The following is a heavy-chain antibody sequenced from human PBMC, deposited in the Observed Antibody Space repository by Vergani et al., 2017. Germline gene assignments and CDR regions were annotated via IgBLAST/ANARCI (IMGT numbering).Heavy chain of an antibody. J-gene: IGHJ3*01. CDR1: GFTFSSYA. CDR3: AREYSSTSGRAFDF. V-gene: IGHV3-48*01. CDR2: VSTGTKSQ. Sequence: EVQLLESGGGLVQPGGSLRLSCAASGFTFSSYAMNWVRQAPGKGLEWVSFVSTGTKSQSYAEYGKGRFTISRDSAKNSLYLQMDSLRAEVTAVYYCAREYSSTSGRAFDFWGQGTKVTVSS. D-gene: IGHD2-2*01.